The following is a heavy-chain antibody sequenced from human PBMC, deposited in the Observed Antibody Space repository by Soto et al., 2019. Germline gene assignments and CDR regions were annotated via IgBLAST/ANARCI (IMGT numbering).Heavy chain of an antibody. J-gene: IGHJ6*02. D-gene: IGHD1-7*01. Sequence: ASVKVSCKASGYTFTDYYMHWVRQAPGQGLEWMGWINPNSGGTNYAQKFQGRVTMTRDTSISTAYMELSRLRTDDTAVYYCARKLELRGSYYYYYDMDVWGQGTTVTVSS. CDR1: GYTFTDYY. V-gene: IGHV1-2*02. CDR2: INPNSGGT. CDR3: ARKLELRGSYYYYYDMDV.